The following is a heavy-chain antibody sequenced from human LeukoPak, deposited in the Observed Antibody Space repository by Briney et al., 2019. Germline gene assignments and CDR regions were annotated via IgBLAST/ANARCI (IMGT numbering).Heavy chain of an antibody. CDR2: ISSSGSTT. Sequence: KPGGSLRLSCAASGFTFSDYYMSWIRQAPGRGLEWVSYISSSGSTTYYADSVKGRFTISRDNAKNSLYLQMNSLRAEDTAVYYCAKERSYYDSSGEFDYWGQGTLVTVSS. CDR1: GFTFSDYY. J-gene: IGHJ4*02. D-gene: IGHD3-22*01. V-gene: IGHV3-11*04. CDR3: AKERSYYDSSGEFDY.